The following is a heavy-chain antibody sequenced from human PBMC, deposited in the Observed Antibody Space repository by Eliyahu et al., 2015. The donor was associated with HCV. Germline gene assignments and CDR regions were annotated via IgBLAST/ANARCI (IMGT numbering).Heavy chain of an antibody. D-gene: IGHD6-13*01. V-gene: IGHV5-51*01. J-gene: IGHJ4*02. CDR2: IYPGDSDT. CDR3: VRQDGPGYSTLHYFDY. Sequence: IIYPGDSDTRYSPSFQGQVTISADKSISTAYLQWSSLKASDTAMYYCVRQDGPGYSTLHYFDYWGQGTLVTVSS.